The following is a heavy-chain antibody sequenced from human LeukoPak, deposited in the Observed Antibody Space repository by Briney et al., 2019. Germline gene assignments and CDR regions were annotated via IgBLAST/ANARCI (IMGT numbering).Heavy chain of an antibody. J-gene: IGHJ5*02. CDR1: GFTFSSYA. V-gene: IGHV3-30*04. CDR2: ISSEGDVK. D-gene: IGHD3-22*01. CDR3: AKDSIDVPYNWIDP. Sequence: GGSLRLSCAASGFTFSSYAMHWVRQAPGKGLEWVAVISSEGDVKYYADSVKGRFTISRDNSKNTLYLLMNSLRAEDTAVYYCAKDSIDVPYNWIDPWGQGTLVTVSS.